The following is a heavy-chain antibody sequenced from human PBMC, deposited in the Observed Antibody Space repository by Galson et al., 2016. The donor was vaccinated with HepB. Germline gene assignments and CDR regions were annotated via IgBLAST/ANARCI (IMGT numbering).Heavy chain of an antibody. V-gene: IGHV3-23*01. CDR2: ISSAGDGA. CDR1: GFTFTTYA. CDR3: AKAFRDASGVANWHLTFDN. J-gene: IGHJ4*02. D-gene: IGHD1-7*01. Sequence: SLRLSCAASGFTFTTYAMTWVRQAPGKGPEWVSSISSAGDGAYYADSVKGRFTISRDNSKNTLYLQMNSLSAEDTAVYYCAKAFRDASGVANWHLTFDNWGQGTLVIVSS.